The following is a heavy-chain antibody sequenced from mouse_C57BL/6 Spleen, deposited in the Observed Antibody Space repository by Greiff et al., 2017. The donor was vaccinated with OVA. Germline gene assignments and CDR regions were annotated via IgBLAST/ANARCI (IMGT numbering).Heavy chain of an antibody. J-gene: IGHJ1*03. CDR2: ISGGGGNT. CDR1: GFTFSSYT. Sequence: DVKLVESGGGLVKPGGSLKLSCAASGFTFSSYTMSWVRQTPEKRLEWVATISGGGGNTYYPDSVKGRFTISRDNAKNTLYLQMSSLRSEDTALYYCVRLYGNPYWYFDVWGTGTTVTVSS. CDR3: VRLYGNPYWYFDV. V-gene: IGHV5-9*01. D-gene: IGHD2-1*01.